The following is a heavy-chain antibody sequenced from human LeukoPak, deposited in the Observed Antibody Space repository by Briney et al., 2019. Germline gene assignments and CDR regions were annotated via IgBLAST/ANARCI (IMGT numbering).Heavy chain of an antibody. J-gene: IGHJ6*02. CDR3: AKSVAIYFYYGLDV. CDR2: ISGSGGST. CDR1: GFTFSSYA. D-gene: IGHD3-3*01. V-gene: IGHV3-23*01. Sequence: GGSLRLSCAASGFTFSSYAMSWVRQTPGKGLEWVSAISGSGGSTYYADSVKGRFTISRDNSKNTLFLQMNSLRAEDTAPYYRAKSVAIYFYYGLDVWGQGTTVTVSS.